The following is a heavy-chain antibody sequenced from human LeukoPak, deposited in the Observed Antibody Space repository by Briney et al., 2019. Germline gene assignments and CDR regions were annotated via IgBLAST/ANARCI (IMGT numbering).Heavy chain of an antibody. CDR1: GSRFISYW. Sequence: GGSLEISWKGPGSRFISYWRGGGRQVSGKGLEWMGIIYPGESDTRYSPSFQGQVTISAFNSISTAYLQSLTLQASDTAMYYCARGGYSSVQWAFDIWGQGTMVTVSS. CDR2: IYPGESDT. D-gene: IGHD6-19*01. CDR3: ARGGYSSVQWAFDI. V-gene: IGHV5-51*01. J-gene: IGHJ3*02.